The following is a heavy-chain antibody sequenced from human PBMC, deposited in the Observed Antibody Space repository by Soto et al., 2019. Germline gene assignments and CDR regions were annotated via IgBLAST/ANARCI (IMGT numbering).Heavy chain of an antibody. CDR2: INHSGST. Sequence: QVQLQQWGAGLLKPSETLSLTCAVYGGSFSGYYWSWIRQPPGKGLEWIGEINHSGSTNYNPSLKSRVTISVDTSKNQFSLKLSSVTAADTAVYYCARPFNWNYSFRRPSDAFDIWGQGTMVTVSS. V-gene: IGHV4-34*01. D-gene: IGHD1-7*01. J-gene: IGHJ3*02. CDR3: ARPFNWNYSFRRPSDAFDI. CDR1: GGSFSGYY.